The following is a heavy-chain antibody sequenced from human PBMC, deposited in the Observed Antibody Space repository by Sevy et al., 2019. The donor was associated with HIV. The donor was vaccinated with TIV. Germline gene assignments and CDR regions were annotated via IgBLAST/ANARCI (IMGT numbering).Heavy chain of an antibody. V-gene: IGHV4-30-4*01. CDR2: IYYSGIT. CDR1: GGSISSGDYY. D-gene: IGHD2-2*01. Sequence: SETLSLTCSVSGGSISSGDYYWTWMRQSPGKGLEWIGYIYYSGITYYNPSLKSRVIISIDTVKNQFSLKLSSVTAADTAVYYCARYCSRTSLYNWFDPWGQGTLVTVSS. CDR3: ARYCSRTSLYNWFDP. J-gene: IGHJ5*02.